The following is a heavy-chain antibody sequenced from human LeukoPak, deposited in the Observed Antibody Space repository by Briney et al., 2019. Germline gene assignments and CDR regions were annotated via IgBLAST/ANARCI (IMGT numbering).Heavy chain of an antibody. Sequence: PSETLSLTCSVSGDSLATYYWSWIRQPPGKGLEWIGYISYSGSPYYNPSLKSRVTMSVDTSKNQFSLKLSSVTAADTAVYYCARRKGCSGGSCYGDTFDYWGQGTLVTVSS. J-gene: IGHJ4*02. CDR1: GDSLATYY. V-gene: IGHV4-59*08. CDR2: ISYSGSP. D-gene: IGHD2-15*01. CDR3: ARRKGCSGGSCYGDTFDY.